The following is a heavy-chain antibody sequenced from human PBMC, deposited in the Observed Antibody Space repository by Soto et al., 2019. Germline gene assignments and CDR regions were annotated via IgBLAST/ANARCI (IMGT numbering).Heavy chain of an antibody. D-gene: IGHD2-15*01. Sequence: SVKVSCKASGGTFSSYAISWVRQAPGQGLEWMGGIIPIFGTANYAQKFQGRVTITADESTSTAYMELSSLRSEDTAVYYCAGEYCSGGSCYITAGWFAPWGQGTLVTVSS. CDR3: AGEYCSGGSCYITAGWFAP. J-gene: IGHJ5*02. V-gene: IGHV1-69*13. CDR2: IIPIFGTA. CDR1: GGTFSSYA.